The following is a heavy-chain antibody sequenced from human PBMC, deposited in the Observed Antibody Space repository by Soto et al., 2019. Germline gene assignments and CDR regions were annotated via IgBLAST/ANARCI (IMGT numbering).Heavy chain of an antibody. Sequence: QVRLEQSGPEVKKTGASVKVSCKASGYTFTSYGISWVRQAPGQGLEWMGWINIYSGDANYEQSFQERVTMTRDTSTNTVYMEMRTLRSDDTAVYYCARALYYYDNSGLAYWGQGTLVTVSS. CDR3: ARALYYYDNSGLAY. CDR1: GYTFTSYG. D-gene: IGHD3-22*01. CDR2: INIYSGDA. J-gene: IGHJ4*02. V-gene: IGHV1-18*01.